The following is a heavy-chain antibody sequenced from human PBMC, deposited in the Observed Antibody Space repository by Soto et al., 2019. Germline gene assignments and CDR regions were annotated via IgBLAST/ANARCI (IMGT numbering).Heavy chain of an antibody. Sequence: QVQLVQSGAEVKKPGASVKVACKASGYTFRSYDINWVRQGTAQGLEWMGWMNPINGNTGYAQKFQGRVTMTRDTXTXXAYMELSGLTSEDTAVYFCARDPGISTAGTSVSDYWGQGTLVTVSS. CDR2: MNPINGNT. CDR3: ARDPGISTAGTSVSDY. V-gene: IGHV1-8*01. D-gene: IGHD6-13*01. J-gene: IGHJ4*02. CDR1: GYTFRSYD.